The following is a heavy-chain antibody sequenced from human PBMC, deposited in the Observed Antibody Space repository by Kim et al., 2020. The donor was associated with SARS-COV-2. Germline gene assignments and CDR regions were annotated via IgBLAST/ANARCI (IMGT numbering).Heavy chain of an antibody. D-gene: IGHD1-26*01. J-gene: IGHJ4*02. V-gene: IGHV1-18*01. CDR3: ARDEKDYCRGSNCLYFDY. Sequence: LQGRITMTADTSTSTAYMELRSLRSDDTAVYYCARDEKDYCRGSNCLYFDYWGQGTLVTVSS.